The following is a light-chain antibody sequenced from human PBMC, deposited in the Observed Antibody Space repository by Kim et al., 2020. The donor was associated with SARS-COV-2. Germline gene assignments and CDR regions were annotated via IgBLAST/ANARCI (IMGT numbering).Light chain of an antibody. Sequence: ASDGDRVTITCRASQDIRKDLGWYQQNLGRAPKRLIYGAASLQSGVPSRFSGSGSGTEFTLTISSLQPEDFATYFCLQHNTYPITFGQGTRLEIK. CDR1: QDIRKD. J-gene: IGKJ5*01. V-gene: IGKV1-17*01. CDR2: GAA. CDR3: LQHNTYPIT.